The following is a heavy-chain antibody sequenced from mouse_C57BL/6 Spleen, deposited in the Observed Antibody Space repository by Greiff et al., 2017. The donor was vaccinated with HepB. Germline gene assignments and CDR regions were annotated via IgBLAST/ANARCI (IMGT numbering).Heavy chain of an antibody. Sequence: EVMLVESGGGLVKPGGSLKLSCAASGFTFSSYAMSWVRQTPEKRLEWVATISDGGSYTYYPDNVKGRFTISRDNAKNNLYLQMSHLKSEDTAMYYCARDTGQLGPAWFAYWGQGTLVTVSA. CDR1: GFTFSSYA. J-gene: IGHJ3*01. D-gene: IGHD4-1*02. CDR2: ISDGGSYT. CDR3: ARDTGQLGPAWFAY. V-gene: IGHV5-4*01.